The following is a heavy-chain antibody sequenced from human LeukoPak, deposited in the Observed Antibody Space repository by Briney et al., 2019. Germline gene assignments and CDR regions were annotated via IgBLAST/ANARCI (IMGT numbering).Heavy chain of an antibody. CDR3: TRCSVIATGRVDDAFDI. Sequence: ASVKVSCKASGYTFTKYGISWVRQAPGRGLEWMGWISGNNGNTYYARELQGRVTMTTDTSTNTAYLDLGTLRSDDTAVYYCTRCSVIATGRVDDAFDIWGQGTMVTVSS. D-gene: IGHD6-6*01. CDR2: ISGNNGNT. CDR1: GYTFTKYG. J-gene: IGHJ3*02. V-gene: IGHV1-18*01.